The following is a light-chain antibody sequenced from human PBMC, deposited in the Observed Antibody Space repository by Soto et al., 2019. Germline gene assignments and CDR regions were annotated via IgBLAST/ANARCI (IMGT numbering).Light chain of an antibody. Sequence: QSVLTQPPSASGTPGQRVTISCSGSSSNIGRNTVIWYQLLPGTAPKLLIYSNSQRPSGVPDRFSGSKSGTSGSLAISGLQSEDEAEYYCAAWDDSLNGHVVFGGGTKLTGL. V-gene: IGLV1-44*01. CDR2: SNS. J-gene: IGLJ2*01. CDR1: SSNIGRNT. CDR3: AAWDDSLNGHVV.